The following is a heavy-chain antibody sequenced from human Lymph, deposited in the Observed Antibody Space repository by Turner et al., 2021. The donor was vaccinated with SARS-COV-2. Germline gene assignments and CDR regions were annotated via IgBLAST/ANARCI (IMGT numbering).Heavy chain of an antibody. Sequence: EVQLVESGGVLVQPGGSVRRSCAGFGFTFSYYWLSWVRQAPGKGLEWVANIKQDGSEKYYVDSVKCRFTISRDNAKNSLFLQMNSLRAEDTAVYYCARMGSSSWYFDYWGQGTLVTVSS. D-gene: IGHD1-26*01. J-gene: IGHJ4*02. V-gene: IGHV3-7*01. CDR1: GFTFSYYW. CDR2: IKQDGSEK. CDR3: ARMGSSSWYFDY.